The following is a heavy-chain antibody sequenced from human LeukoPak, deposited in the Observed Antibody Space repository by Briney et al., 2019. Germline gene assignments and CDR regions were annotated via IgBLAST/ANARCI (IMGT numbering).Heavy chain of an antibody. CDR2: INHSRST. J-gene: IGHJ6*03. CDR3: ARVRANNWNYLYYYYYYMDV. D-gene: IGHD1-7*01. V-gene: IGHV4-34*01. Sequence: SETLSLTCAVYGGSFSGYYWSWIRQPPGKGLGWIGEINHSRSTNYNPSLKSRVTISVDTSKNQFSLKLSSVTAADTAVYYCARVRANNWNYLYYYYYYMDVWGKGTTVTVSS. CDR1: GGSFSGYY.